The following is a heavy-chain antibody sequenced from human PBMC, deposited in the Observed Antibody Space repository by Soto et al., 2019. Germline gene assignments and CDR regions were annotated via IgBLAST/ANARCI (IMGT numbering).Heavy chain of an antibody. Sequence: SQTLSRTGAMSGDSVSTNSSTWDWIRQSPSISLEWLGRTYYRSNWYTDYAVSVKGRITISPDTSNNQLSLQLNSVTPDDTAVYYCGSLIGDSWLAFWGQGTLVTVSS. CDR2: TYYRSNWYT. CDR1: GDSVSTNSST. V-gene: IGHV6-1*01. D-gene: IGHD6-13*01. CDR3: GSLIGDSWLAF. J-gene: IGHJ1*01.